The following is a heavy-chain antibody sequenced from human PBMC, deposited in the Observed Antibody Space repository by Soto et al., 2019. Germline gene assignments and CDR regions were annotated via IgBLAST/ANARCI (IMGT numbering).Heavy chain of an antibody. Sequence: QVQLQESGPGLVKPSETLSLTCTVSGGSISSGGYWSWVRQRPGKGLEWIGYIYSSGSTYYSPSPGXRASXSXDTSKNQFSRKMSSVTAADTAVYYCARDRGSYGMDVWGQGTTVTVS. J-gene: IGHJ6*02. CDR3: ARDRGSYGMDV. CDR1: GGSISSGGY. V-gene: IGHV4-31*03. CDR2: IYSSGST.